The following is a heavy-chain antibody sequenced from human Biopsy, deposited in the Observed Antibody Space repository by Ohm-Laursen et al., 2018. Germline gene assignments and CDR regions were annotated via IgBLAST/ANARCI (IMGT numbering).Heavy chain of an antibody. CDR1: GGPIDSYY. J-gene: IGHJ4*02. CDR3: ARQDGYLGYEY. CDR2: ISGSSNT. V-gene: IGHV4-59*08. D-gene: IGHD5-24*01. Sequence: TLSLTCTVSGGPIDSYYWSWIRQPPGKGLEWIGYISGSSNTNYNPSLKSRVTLSTDTSETQFSLRLSSVTAADTAVYYRARQDGYLGYEYWGQGALVTVSS.